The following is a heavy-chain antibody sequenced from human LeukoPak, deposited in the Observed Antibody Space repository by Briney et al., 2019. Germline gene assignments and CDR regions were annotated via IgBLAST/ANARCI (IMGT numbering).Heavy chain of an antibody. J-gene: IGHJ4*02. Sequence: KFQGRVTITRDTSASTAYMELSSLRSEDTAVYYCARGGPRRIVATTSFDYWGQGTLVTVSS. V-gene: IGHV1-3*01. D-gene: IGHD5-12*01. CDR3: ARGGPRRIVATTSFDY.